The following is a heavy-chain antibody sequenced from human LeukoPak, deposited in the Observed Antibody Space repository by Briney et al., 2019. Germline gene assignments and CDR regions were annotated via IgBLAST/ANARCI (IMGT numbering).Heavy chain of an antibody. D-gene: IGHD5-12*01. Sequence: ASVKVSCKTSGYTFTNYFMHWVRQAPGLGLEWMGVINPSGGSTTYAQTFQGRVTMTSDTSTSTLYMELSGLRSEDTAVYYCARVGVGSGYDFGWFDPWGQGTLVTVSS. J-gene: IGHJ5*02. CDR2: INPSGGST. CDR3: ARVGVGSGYDFGWFDP. CDR1: GYTFTNYF. V-gene: IGHV1-46*01.